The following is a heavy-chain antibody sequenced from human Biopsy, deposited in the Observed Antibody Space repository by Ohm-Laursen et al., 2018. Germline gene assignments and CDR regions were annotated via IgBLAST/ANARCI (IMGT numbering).Heavy chain of an antibody. CDR3: ARDRRRRLKVVVDNYYHFGMDV. J-gene: IGHJ6*02. V-gene: IGHV1-18*04. CDR2: VSGFKNEL. D-gene: IGHD2-15*01. Sequence: PVKVSCQASGFDFTIHGINWVRQAPGQGLEWLGGVSGFKNELVFSQKFQGRVTMTTDTSTTTAYLELRSLTSDDTAVYYCARDRRRRLKVVVDNYYHFGMDVWGQGTWVTVSS. CDR1: GFDFTIHG.